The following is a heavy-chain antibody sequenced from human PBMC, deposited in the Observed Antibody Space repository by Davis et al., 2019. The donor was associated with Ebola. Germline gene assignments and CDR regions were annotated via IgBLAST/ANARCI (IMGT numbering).Heavy chain of an antibody. Sequence: SVKVSCKASGGSFSSYAINWVRQAPGQGLEWMGGIIPIFGSTKYAQKFHDRVTISADEFTTTAYMELRSLRSEDTAVYYCARDREGAWTFDIWGQGTMVTVSS. CDR2: IIPIFGST. CDR3: ARDREGAWTFDI. CDR1: GGSFSSYA. V-gene: IGHV1-69*13. D-gene: IGHD1-1*01. J-gene: IGHJ3*02.